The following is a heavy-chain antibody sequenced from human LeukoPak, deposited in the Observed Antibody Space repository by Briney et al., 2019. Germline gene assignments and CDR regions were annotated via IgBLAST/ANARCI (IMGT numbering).Heavy chain of an antibody. CDR3: ARVKPGGSSTSFDP. Sequence: SETLSLTCTVSGDSISSYYWSWIRQPAGKGMEWIGRFYIGGITNYNSSLKSRVTMSVDTSKNQFSLRLTSMTAADTAVYYCARVKPGGSSTSFDPWGQGTLVTVSS. D-gene: IGHD2-15*01. J-gene: IGHJ5*02. CDR2: FYIGGIT. V-gene: IGHV4-4*07. CDR1: GDSISSYY.